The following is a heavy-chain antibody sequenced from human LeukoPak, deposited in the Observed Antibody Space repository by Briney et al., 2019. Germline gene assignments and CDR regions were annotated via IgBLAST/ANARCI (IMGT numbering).Heavy chain of an antibody. Sequence: GASVKVSCKASGGTFSSYAISWVRQAPGQGLEWMGGIIPIFGTANYAQKFQGRITITADDTTSTTYTELSSLRSEDTAVYDWAAPGRDGYNFFYYWGQGTLVTVSS. D-gene: IGHD5-24*01. CDR1: GGTFSSYA. CDR3: AAPGRDGYNFFYY. J-gene: IGHJ4*02. V-gene: IGHV1-69*13. CDR2: IIPIFGTA.